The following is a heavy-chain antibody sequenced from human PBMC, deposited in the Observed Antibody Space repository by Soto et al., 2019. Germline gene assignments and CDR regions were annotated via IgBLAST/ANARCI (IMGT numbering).Heavy chain of an antibody. Sequence: EVQLLESGGGLVQPGGSLRLSCAASEFSFGGYAMSWVRQAPGKGLEWVSSISGSGASAFYADSVRGRFTISRDHTRNTVSLQMNSLRAEDTALYYCAKGSRGYTAYYFDYWGQGTRITVSS. J-gene: IGHJ4*02. CDR1: EFSFGGYA. CDR3: AKGSRGYTAYYFDY. CDR2: ISGSGASA. V-gene: IGHV3-23*01. D-gene: IGHD5-18*01.